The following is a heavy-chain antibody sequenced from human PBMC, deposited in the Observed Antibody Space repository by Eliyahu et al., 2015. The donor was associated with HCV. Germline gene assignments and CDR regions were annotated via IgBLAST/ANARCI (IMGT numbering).Heavy chain of an antibody. CDR3: ARDQTGYYDSSGYYAT. Sequence: EVQLVESGGGLIQPGGSLRLSCAASGFTXSSNYMSWVRQAPGKGLEWVSVIYSGGSTYYADSVKGRFTISRDNSKNTLYLQMNSLRAEDTAVYYCARDQTGYYDSSGYYATWGQGTLVTVSS. V-gene: IGHV3-53*01. CDR1: GFTXSSNY. CDR2: IYSGGST. D-gene: IGHD3-22*01. J-gene: IGHJ5*02.